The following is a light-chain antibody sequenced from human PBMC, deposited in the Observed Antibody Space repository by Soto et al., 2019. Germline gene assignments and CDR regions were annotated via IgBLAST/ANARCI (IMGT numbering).Light chain of an antibody. CDR2: DVS. J-gene: IGLJ2*01. V-gene: IGLV2-14*03. CDR3: SSYTSSSPVV. CDR1: SSDVGGYNY. Sequence: QSALTQPASVSGSPGQSITISCTGSSSDVGGYNYVSWYQHHPGKAPKLMIYDVSNRPSGVSNRFSGSNSGNTASLTISGLQAEDEADYYCSSYTSSSPVVFGGGPKLTVL.